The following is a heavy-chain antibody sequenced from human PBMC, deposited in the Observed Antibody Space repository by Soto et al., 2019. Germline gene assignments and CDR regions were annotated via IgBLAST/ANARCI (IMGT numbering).Heavy chain of an antibody. CDR1: GFTFNSXD. CDR3: VKHQVSLVRGISPFDY. J-gene: IGHJ4*02. Sequence: GGSLRLSCAASGFTFNSXDMXWVXXAXGKGLEWVSTISSSGAFTYHADSVRGRLTISRDNSKNTVYLQMNSLRAEDTAVYYCVKHQVSLVRGISPFDYWGQGALVTSPQ. CDR2: ISSSGAFT. V-gene: IGHV3-23*01. D-gene: IGHD3-10*01.